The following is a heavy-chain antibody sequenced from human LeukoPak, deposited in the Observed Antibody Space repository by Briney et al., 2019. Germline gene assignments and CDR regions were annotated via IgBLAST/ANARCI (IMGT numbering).Heavy chain of an antibody. CDR1: GDSVSSNSAT. Sequence: SQTLSLTCAISGDSVSSNSATWNWIRQSPSRGLEWLGRTYYRSKWYNDYAVSVKSRITINPDTSKNQFSLQLTSVTPEDTAVYYCARAYCSGGSCQFDYWGQGTLVTVSS. V-gene: IGHV6-1*01. CDR3: ARAYCSGGSCQFDY. CDR2: TYYRSKWYN. J-gene: IGHJ4*02. D-gene: IGHD2-15*01.